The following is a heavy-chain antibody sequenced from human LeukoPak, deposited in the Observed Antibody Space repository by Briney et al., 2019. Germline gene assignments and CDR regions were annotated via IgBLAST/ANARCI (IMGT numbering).Heavy chain of an antibody. CDR1: GYSFTSYW. J-gene: IGHJ4*02. CDR3: ARLVVGESGIYYYFDY. Sequence: GESLKISCKGSGYSFTSYWIGWVRQMPGRGLEWMGIIYPGDSDTRYSPSFQGQVTISADKSISTAYLQWSSLKASDTAMYYCARLVVGESGIYYYFDYWGQGTLVTVSS. D-gene: IGHD3-16*01. CDR2: IYPGDSDT. V-gene: IGHV5-51*01.